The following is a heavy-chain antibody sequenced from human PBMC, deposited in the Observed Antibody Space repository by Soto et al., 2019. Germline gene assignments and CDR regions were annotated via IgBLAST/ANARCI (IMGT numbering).Heavy chain of an antibody. CDR2: IYYSGST. V-gene: IGHV4-39*01. CDR3: MLGSGWKDFDY. CDR1: GGSITSSSYY. J-gene: IGHJ4*02. D-gene: IGHD3-22*01. Sequence: QLQLQESGPGLVKPSETLSLTCTVSGGSITSSSYYWGWMRQPPGKGLEWIGNIYYSGSTYYNPSLTSRVTISVDTSKNQFSLKLSSVTAADTAVYYCMLGSGWKDFDYWGQGTLVTVSS.